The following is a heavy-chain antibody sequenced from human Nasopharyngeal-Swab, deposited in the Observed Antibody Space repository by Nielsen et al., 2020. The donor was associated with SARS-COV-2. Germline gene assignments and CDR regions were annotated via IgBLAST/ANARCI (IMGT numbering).Heavy chain of an antibody. CDR3: AKGDTNGANDAFDI. J-gene: IGHJ3*02. Sequence: GASLKISCAASGFTFRSYAMSWVRQAPGKGLEWVSAISGSGTTYYTDSVKGRFTISRDNSKNTLYLQMNSLRAEDTAVYYCAKGDTNGANDAFDIWGQGTMVTVSS. D-gene: IGHD2-8*01. V-gene: IGHV3-23*01. CDR2: ISGSGTT. CDR1: GFTFRSYA.